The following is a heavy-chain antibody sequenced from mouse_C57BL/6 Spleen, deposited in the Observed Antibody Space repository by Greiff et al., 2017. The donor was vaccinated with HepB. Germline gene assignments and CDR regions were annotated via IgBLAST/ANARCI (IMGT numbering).Heavy chain of an antibody. Sequence: QVQLKESGAELVRPGTSVKMSCKASGYTFTNYWIGWAKQRPGHGLEWIGDIYPGGGYTNYNEKFKGKATLTADKSSSTAYMQFSSLTSEDSAIYYCARGFTTVPDWYFDVWGTGTTVTVSS. CDR1: GYTFTNYW. CDR3: ARGFTTVPDWYFDV. D-gene: IGHD1-1*01. V-gene: IGHV1-63*01. J-gene: IGHJ1*03. CDR2: IYPGGGYT.